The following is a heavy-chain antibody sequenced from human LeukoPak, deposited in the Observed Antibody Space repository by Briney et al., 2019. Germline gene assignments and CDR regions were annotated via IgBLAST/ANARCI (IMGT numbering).Heavy chain of an antibody. CDR2: IKQDGSDK. D-gene: IGHD2-15*01. CDR1: GLTFSSYA. Sequence: GGSLRLPCTVSGLTFSSYAKSWVRHARDEGLELVSNIKQDGSDKYYVESVNGRFTISSDNPRSSLFPQMNSRRRDDTALYYCARWGGGSFYDPWGQGTLVTVSS. J-gene: IGHJ5*02. CDR3: ARWGGGSFYDP. V-gene: IGHV3-7*01.